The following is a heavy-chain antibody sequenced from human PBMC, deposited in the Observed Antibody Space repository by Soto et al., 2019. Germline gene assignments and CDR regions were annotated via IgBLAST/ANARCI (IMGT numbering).Heavy chain of an antibody. Sequence: GGSLRLSCAASGFTFSSYSMNWVRQAPGKGLEWVSSISSSSSYIYYADSVKGRFTISRDNSKNTLYLQMNSLTGDDTAVYYCAKSRDGYSFYFYYGMDVWGQGT. CDR2: ISSSSSYI. CDR1: GFTFSSYS. J-gene: IGHJ6*02. D-gene: IGHD4-4*01. V-gene: IGHV3-21*01. CDR3: AKSRDGYSFYFYYGMDV.